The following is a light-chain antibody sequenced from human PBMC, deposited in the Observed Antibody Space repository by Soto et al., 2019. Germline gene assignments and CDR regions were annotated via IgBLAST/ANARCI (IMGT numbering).Light chain of an antibody. Sequence: QSALTQPASVSGSPGQSITISCTGTTSDVGRYNYVSWYQQHPGKAPKLIIYDVSNRPSGVSNRFFGSKSGNTASLTISGLQAEDEADYYCNSYTSSSTYVFGTGTKVTVL. CDR3: NSYTSSSTYV. J-gene: IGLJ1*01. V-gene: IGLV2-14*01. CDR1: TSDVGRYNY. CDR2: DVS.